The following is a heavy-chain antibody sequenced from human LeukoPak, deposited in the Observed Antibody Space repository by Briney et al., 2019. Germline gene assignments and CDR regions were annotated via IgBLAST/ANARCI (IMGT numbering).Heavy chain of an antibody. CDR3: ARGILWFGDDV. CDR1: GYTFTTFG. J-gene: IGHJ6*04. Sequence: ASVKVSCKTSGYTFTTFGINWVRQATGQGLEWMGWMNPNSGNTGYAQKFQGRVTMTRNTSISTAYMELSSLRSEDTAVYYCARGILWFGDDVWGKGTTVTISS. V-gene: IGHV1-8*02. D-gene: IGHD3-10*01. CDR2: MNPNSGNT.